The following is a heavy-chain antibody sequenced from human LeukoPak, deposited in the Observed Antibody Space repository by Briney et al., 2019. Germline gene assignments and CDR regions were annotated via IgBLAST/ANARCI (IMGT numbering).Heavy chain of an antibody. Sequence: ASVKVSCKASGYTFTSYGISWVRQAPGQGLEWMGWISAYNGNTNYAQKLQGRVTMTTDTSTSTAYMELRSLRSDDTAVYYCARFATGYSASRCLDYWGQGTLVTVSS. CDR1: GYTFTSYG. CDR2: ISAYNGNT. V-gene: IGHV1-18*01. J-gene: IGHJ4*02. D-gene: IGHD2-15*01. CDR3: ARFATGYSASRCLDY.